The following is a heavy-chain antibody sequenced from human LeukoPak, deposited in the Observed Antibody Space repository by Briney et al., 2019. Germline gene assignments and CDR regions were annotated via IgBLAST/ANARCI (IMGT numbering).Heavy chain of an antibody. V-gene: IGHV4-59*01. CDR2: IYYSGST. CDR1: GGSISSYY. J-gene: IGHJ4*02. CDR3: ARRIAGYYGSGRHYYFDY. Sequence: SETLSLTCTVSGGSISSYYWSWIRQPPGKGLEWIGYIYYSGSTNYNPSLKSRVTISVDTSKNQSSLKLSSVTAADTAVYYCARRIAGYYGSGRHYYFDYWGQGTLVTVSS. D-gene: IGHD3-10*01.